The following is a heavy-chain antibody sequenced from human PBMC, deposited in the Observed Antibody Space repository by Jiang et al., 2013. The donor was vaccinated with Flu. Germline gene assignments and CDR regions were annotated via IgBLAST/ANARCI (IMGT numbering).Heavy chain of an antibody. J-gene: IGHJ3*02. CDR3: ARKGTAFDI. Sequence: TLSLSCDVTGGSITSTKWWSWVRQPPGKGLEWIGEIYHSGNTNYNPSLMNRVTMSVDNSWNQLSLKVDSVTAADTAVYYCARKGTAFDIWGQGTIVIVSS. CDR2: IYHSGNT. D-gene: IGHD3-10*01. CDR1: GGSITSTKW. V-gene: IGHV4-4*02.